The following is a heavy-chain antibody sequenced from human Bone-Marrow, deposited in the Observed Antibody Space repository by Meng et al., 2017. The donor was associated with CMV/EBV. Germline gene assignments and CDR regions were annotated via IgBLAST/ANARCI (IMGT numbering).Heavy chain of an antibody. CDR1: GFTFSSYS. CDR3: AKHLRPGVYYFDY. V-gene: IGHV3-21*04. D-gene: IGHD2-8*01. J-gene: IGHJ4*02. Sequence: GESLKISCAASGFTFSSYSMNWVRQAPGKGLEWVSSISSSSSYIYYADSVKGRFTISRDNSKNTLYLQMNSPRAEDTAVYYCAKHLRPGVYYFDYWGQGTRVTVSS. CDR2: ISSSSSYI.